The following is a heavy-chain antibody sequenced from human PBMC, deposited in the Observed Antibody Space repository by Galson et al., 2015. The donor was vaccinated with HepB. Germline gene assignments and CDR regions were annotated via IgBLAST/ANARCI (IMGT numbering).Heavy chain of an antibody. CDR1: GFTFNSYN. D-gene: IGHD3-16*02. J-gene: IGHJ5*01. CDR3: ARRHLGELTLHDS. V-gene: IGHV3-21*06. CDR2: ISSAGHYI. Sequence: SLRLSCAASGFTFNSYNMNWVRQAPGRGLEWVSSISSAGHYIFYADSVKGRFMISRDNAKNSMYLQMNGLRVEDTAVYYCARRHLGELTLHDSWGQGTLVTVSS.